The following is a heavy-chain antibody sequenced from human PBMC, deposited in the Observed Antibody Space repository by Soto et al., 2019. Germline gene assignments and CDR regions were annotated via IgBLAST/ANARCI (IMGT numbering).Heavy chain of an antibody. CDR1: GFTFSSYD. Sequence: GGSLRLSCAASGFTFSSYDMHWVRQAPGKGLEWVAVISYDGSNKYYADSVKGRFTISRDNSKNTLYLQMNSLRAEDTAVYYCANLAPKYYYYYGMDVWGQGTTVTVSS. V-gene: IGHV3-30*18. J-gene: IGHJ6*02. CDR2: ISYDGSNK. CDR3: ANLAPKYYYYYGMDV.